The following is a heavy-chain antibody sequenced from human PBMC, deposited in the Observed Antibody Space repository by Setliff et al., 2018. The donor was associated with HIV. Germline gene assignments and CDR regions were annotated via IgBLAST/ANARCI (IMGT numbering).Heavy chain of an antibody. CDR1: GGTFSSYA. D-gene: IGHD3-16*02. CDR2: VIPGLGTA. V-gene: IGHV1-69*13. Sequence: SVKVSCKAIGGTFSSYAISWVRQAPGQGLEYMGGVIPGLGTAHYAQRFQGRVTITADESTSTVYMDLSSLRSEDTAMYYCARALGELSLYPFYWGQGTLVTVSS. J-gene: IGHJ4*02. CDR3: ARALGELSLYPFY.